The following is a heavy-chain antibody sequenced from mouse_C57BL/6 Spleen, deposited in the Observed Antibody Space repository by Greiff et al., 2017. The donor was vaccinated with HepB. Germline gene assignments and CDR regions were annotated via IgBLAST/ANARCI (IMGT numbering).Heavy chain of an antibody. CDR2: IRNKANGYTT. J-gene: IGHJ2*01. CDR1: GFTFTDYY. D-gene: IGHD2-4*01. V-gene: IGHV7-3*01. CDR3: ARYNDYDHYFDY. Sequence: EVKLVESGGGLVQPGGSLSLSCAASGFTFTDYYMSWVRQPPGKALEWLGFIRNKANGYTTESSASVKGRFTISRDNSQSILYLQMNALRAEDSATYYCARYNDYDHYFDYWGQGTTLTVSS.